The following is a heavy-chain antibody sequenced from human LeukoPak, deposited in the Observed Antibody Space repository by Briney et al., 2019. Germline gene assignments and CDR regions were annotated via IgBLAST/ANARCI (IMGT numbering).Heavy chain of an antibody. D-gene: IGHD3-22*01. CDR1: GFTFRDYY. CDR2: ISSRGTTT. Sequence: PGGSLRLSCEGSGFTFRDYYMSWIRPAPGKGLEWVAYISSRGTTTYYADSMKGRFTISRDNAKNSLFLQMISMRDEDTAIYYCATFYSDSSRYFRDYWGQGTLVTVSS. CDR3: ATFYSDSSRYFRDY. V-gene: IGHV3-11*01. J-gene: IGHJ4*02.